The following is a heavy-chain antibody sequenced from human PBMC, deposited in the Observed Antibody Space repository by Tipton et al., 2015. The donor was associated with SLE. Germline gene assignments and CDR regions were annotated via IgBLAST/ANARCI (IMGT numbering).Heavy chain of an antibody. CDR1: GGSISSYY. CDR3: ARDRAGPGGAFDI. CDR2: IYYSGST. D-gene: IGHD3-10*01. V-gene: IGHV4-59*01. Sequence: LRLSCTVSGGSISSYYWSWIRQPPGKGLEWIGYIYYSGSTNYNPSLKSRVTISVDTSKNQFSLKLSSVTAADTAVYYCARDRAGPGGAFDIGGQGTMVGVCS. J-gene: IGHJ3*02.